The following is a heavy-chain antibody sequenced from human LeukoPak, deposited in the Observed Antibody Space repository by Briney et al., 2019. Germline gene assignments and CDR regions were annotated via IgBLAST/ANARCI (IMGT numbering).Heavy chain of an antibody. CDR3: ARRPGN. CDR1: GFNFSNYA. V-gene: IGHV3-23*03. J-gene: IGHJ4*02. CDR2: IYSGGAI. Sequence: GGSLRLSCAASGFNFSNYAMSWVRQAPGKGLEWVSLIYSGGAIRYADSVKGRFTISRDSSKNTLFLQMNDLTVEDTARYYCARRPGNWGQGILVIVSS. D-gene: IGHD1-14*01.